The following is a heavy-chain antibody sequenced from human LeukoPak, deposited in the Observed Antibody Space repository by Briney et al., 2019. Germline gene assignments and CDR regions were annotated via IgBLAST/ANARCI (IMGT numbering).Heavy chain of an antibody. CDR2: INPNSGGT. V-gene: IGHV1-2*06. J-gene: IGHJ4*02. CDR3: ARDQQPSYSSSSPNTFDY. CDR1: GYTFTGYY. D-gene: IGHD6-6*01. Sequence: ASVKVSCKASGYTFTGYYMHWVRQAPGQGLEWMGRINPNSGGTNYAQKFQGRVTMTRDTSISTAYMELSRLRSDDTAVYYCARDQQPSYSSSSPNTFDYWGQGTLVTVSS.